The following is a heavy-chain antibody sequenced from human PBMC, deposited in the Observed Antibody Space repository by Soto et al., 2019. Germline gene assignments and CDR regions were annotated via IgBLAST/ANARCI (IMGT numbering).Heavy chain of an antibody. CDR1: GGSISSSSYY. CDR3: ARIYDYIWGSYRYNWFDP. V-gene: IGHV4-39*01. J-gene: IGHJ5*02. Sequence: SETLSLTCTVSGGSISSSSYYWGWIRQPPGKGLEWIGSIYYSGSTYYNPSLKSRVTIFVDTSKNQFSLKLSSVTAADTAVYYCARIYDYIWGSYRYNWFDPWGQGTLVTVSS. D-gene: IGHD3-16*02. CDR2: IYYSGST.